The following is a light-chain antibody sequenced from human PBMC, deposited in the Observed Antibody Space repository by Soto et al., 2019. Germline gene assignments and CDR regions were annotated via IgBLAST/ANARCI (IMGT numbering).Light chain of an antibody. V-gene: IGLV1-40*01. CDR2: GDN. J-gene: IGLJ1*01. CDR1: RSNIGAEYD. CDR3: QSYDSSLTTFV. Sequence: QSVLTQPPSVSGAPGQRVAISCTGSRSNIGAEYDVHWYQQLPGTAPKRLIYGDNNRPSGVPDRFSGSKSGTSASLAITGLQPEDEADYYCQSYDSSLTTFVFGTGTKLTGL.